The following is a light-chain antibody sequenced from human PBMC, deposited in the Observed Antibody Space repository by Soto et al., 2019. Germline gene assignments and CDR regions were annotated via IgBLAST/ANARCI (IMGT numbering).Light chain of an antibody. CDR1: QSVTTY. Sequence: EIVLTQSPATLSLSPGERATLSCRASQSVTTYVAWYQHKPGQGPMLLIYQASYRATGIPARFSGSGSGTDFTLTISSLEPEDFAVYYCHQRANWPISLGQGTRLEIK. CDR3: HQRANWPIS. CDR2: QAS. V-gene: IGKV3-11*01. J-gene: IGKJ5*01.